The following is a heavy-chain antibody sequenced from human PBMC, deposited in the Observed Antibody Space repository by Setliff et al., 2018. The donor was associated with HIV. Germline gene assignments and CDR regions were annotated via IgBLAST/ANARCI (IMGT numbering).Heavy chain of an antibody. Sequence: SETLSLTCSVSGDSVSDYYWSWIRQPPGKGLEWIGDISTFRGTNYSPSLQSRVTISMDTSKNQLSLNLSYATAADTAVYYCSRGTFGGVIAQYYFDYWGQGTLVTVS. V-gene: IGHV4-4*09. J-gene: IGHJ4*02. CDR2: ISTFRGT. D-gene: IGHD3-16*02. CDR1: GDSVSDYY. CDR3: SRGTFGGVIAQYYFDY.